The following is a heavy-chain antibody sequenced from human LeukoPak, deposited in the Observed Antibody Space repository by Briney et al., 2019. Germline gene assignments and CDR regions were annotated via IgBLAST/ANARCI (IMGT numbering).Heavy chain of an antibody. J-gene: IGHJ3*02. Sequence: PGGSLRLSCAASGFTFSSYSMHWVRQAPGKGLEWVAVISYDGSNKYYADSVKGRFTISRDNSKNTLYLQMNSLRAEDTAVYYCAKAPMVRVPTGAFDIWGQGTMVTVSS. CDR2: ISYDGSNK. V-gene: IGHV3-30*18. CDR1: GFTFSSYS. CDR3: AKAPMVRVPTGAFDI. D-gene: IGHD3-10*01.